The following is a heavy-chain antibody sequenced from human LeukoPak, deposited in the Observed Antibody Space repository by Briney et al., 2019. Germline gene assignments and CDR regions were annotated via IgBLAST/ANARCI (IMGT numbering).Heavy chain of an antibody. CDR3: AHFIIGDNDLDY. CDR1: GFTFSSYN. CDR2: ISSTSTTI. V-gene: IGHV3-48*01. J-gene: IGHJ4*02. Sequence: PGGSLRLSCAASGFTFSSYNMNWVRQAPGKGLEWVSYISSTSTTIFYADSVKGRFTISRDNAKNSLYLQMNSLRAEDTAVYYCAHFIIGDNDLDYWGQGTLVTVSP. D-gene: IGHD3-10*01.